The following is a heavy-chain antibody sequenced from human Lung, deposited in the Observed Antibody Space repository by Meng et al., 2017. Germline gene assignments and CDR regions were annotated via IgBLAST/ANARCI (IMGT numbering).Heavy chain of an antibody. D-gene: IGHD4-11*01. J-gene: IGHJ4*02. Sequence: QVPLRQWGAGLLKPSGTLYLTCVVSGGSFSDYYWSWIRQPPGKGLEWIGEINHSGSTNYNPSLESRATISVDTSQNNLSLKLSSVTAADSAVYYCARGPTTMAHDFDYWGQGTLVTVSS. V-gene: IGHV4-34*01. CDR3: ARGPTTMAHDFDY. CDR2: INHSGST. CDR1: GGSFSDYY.